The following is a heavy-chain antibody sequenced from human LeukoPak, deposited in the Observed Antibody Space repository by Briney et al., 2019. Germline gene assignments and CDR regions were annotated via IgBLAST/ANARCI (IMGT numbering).Heavy chain of an antibody. Sequence: SETLSLTCAVSGGSIGSSNWWTWVRQSPGKGLEWIGEIYHSGSTNYNPSLKSRVTMSVDKSKSQFSLRLSSVTAADTAVYYCARTTEGGYTYDYFYYYYMDVWGKGTTVTISS. J-gene: IGHJ6*03. CDR2: IYHSGST. D-gene: IGHD5-18*01. CDR1: GGSIGSSNW. CDR3: ARTTEGGYTYDYFYYYYMDV. V-gene: IGHV4-4*02.